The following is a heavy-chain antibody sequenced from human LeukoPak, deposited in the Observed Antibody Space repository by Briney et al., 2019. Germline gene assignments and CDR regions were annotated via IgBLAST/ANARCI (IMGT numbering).Heavy chain of an antibody. Sequence: GESLKISCQGSGSSFTTYWIGWVRQMPGKGLEWMGIIYPGDSDIRYSPSFQGQVTISADKSISTAYLQWSSLKASDTAMYYCARHGPATALDYWGQGTLVTVSS. J-gene: IGHJ4*02. CDR3: ARHGPATALDY. V-gene: IGHV5-51*01. D-gene: IGHD2-21*02. CDR1: GSSFTTYW. CDR2: IYPGDSDI.